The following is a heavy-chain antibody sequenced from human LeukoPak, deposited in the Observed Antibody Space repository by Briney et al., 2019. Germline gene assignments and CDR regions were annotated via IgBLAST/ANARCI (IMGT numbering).Heavy chain of an antibody. J-gene: IGHJ3*01. D-gene: IGHD2-21*02. CDR2: IDDGGNT. V-gene: IGHV4-34*01. CDR3: ARFSKITWGDWGDAFDV. Sequence: SETLSLVRSVYGGSFSDYFWSWIRQPPGKGLEWIGEIDDGGNTNYNPSLTSRVIVAMEKSKKQFSLVMRSVTAADTAIYYCARFSKITWGDWGDAFDVWGQGTTVIVSS. CDR1: GGSFSDYF.